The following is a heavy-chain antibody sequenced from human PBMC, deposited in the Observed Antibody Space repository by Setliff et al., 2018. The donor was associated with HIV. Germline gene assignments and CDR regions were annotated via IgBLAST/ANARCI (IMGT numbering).Heavy chain of an antibody. J-gene: IGHJ4*02. CDR3: ARVARYSYGSFES. V-gene: IGHV4-39*07. CDR1: GGSISSGGYY. CDR2: IDYSGSP. D-gene: IGHD5-18*01. Sequence: PSETLSLTCTVSGGSISSGGYYWSWIRQPPGKGLEWIGEIDYSGSPNYNPSLKSRVTISIDTSKKQFSLRLTSVTAADTAVYYCARVARYSYGSFESWGQGTLVTVSS.